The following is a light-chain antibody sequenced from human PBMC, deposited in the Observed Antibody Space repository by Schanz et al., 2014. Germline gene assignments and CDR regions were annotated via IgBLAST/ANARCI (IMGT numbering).Light chain of an antibody. CDR3: QQFNKWPPT. V-gene: IGKV3-11*01. CDR1: QSVSSY. J-gene: IGKJ1*01. CDR2: DAS. Sequence: EIVLTQSPATLSLSPGERATLSCRASQSVSSYLAWYQQKPGQAPRLLIYDASNRATGIPARFSGSGSGTDFTLTIDSLQSEDFAVYYCQQFNKWPPTFGPGTRVEIK.